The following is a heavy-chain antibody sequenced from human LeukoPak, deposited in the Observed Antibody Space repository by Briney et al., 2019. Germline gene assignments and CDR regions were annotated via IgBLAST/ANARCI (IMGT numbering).Heavy chain of an antibody. J-gene: IGHJ4*02. Sequence: SQTLSLTCTVSGGSIRIGGHYWNWIHEHPGRGPEWIGYVSYSGSIFYNPSLKSQAAISVDTSKTQFSLKLTSVTAADTAVYYCARDVGGYYHGNLEYWGQGILVTVSS. CDR3: ARDVGGYYHGNLEY. V-gene: IGHV4-31*01. D-gene: IGHD3-22*01. CDR2: VSYSGSI. CDR1: GGSIRIGGHY.